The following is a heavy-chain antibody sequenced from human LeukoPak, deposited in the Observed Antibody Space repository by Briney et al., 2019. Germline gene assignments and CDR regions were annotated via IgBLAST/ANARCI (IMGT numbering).Heavy chain of an antibody. J-gene: IGHJ6*03. CDR3: ARVSSSYHYYYYYYYMDV. V-gene: IGHV1-8*01. CDR2: KNPNSGNT. CDR1: GYTFTSYD. Sequence: GASVKVSCKASGYTFTSYDINWVRQATGHGLEWMGWKNPNSGNTGYAQKFHGRVTITRNTSKSTAYMELSSLRSEDTDVYYCARVSSSYHYYYYYYYMDVWGKGTTVTVSS. D-gene: IGHD6-6*01.